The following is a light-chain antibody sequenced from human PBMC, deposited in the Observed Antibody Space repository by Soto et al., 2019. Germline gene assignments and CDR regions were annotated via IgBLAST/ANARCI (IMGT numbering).Light chain of an antibody. CDR3: CSYGGSFYV. V-gene: IGLV2-11*01. Sequence: QSVLTQPHSVSGSPGQSVAISCSGTSSDVGGYNYVSWYQQHPGKAPKLIIFDVNKRPSGVPDRFSGSKSGSTASLTISGLPAEDEADYYCCSYGGSFYVVGTGTKVTVL. CDR2: DVN. CDR1: SSDVGGYNY. J-gene: IGLJ1*01.